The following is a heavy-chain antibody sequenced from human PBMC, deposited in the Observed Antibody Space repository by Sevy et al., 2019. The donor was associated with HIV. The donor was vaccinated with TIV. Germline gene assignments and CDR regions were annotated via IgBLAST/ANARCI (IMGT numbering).Heavy chain of an antibody. D-gene: IGHD2-2*01. J-gene: IGHJ3*02. CDR1: GFTFSSYA. CDR3: AKVGYCSSTSCYPTAAFDI. V-gene: IGHV3-23*01. Sequence: GESLKISCAASGFTFSSYAMSWVRQAPGKGLEWVSAISGSGGNTYYADSVKGRFTISRDNSKNTLYLQMNSLRAEDTAVYYCAKVGYCSSTSCYPTAAFDIWGQGTMVTVSS. CDR2: ISGSGGNT.